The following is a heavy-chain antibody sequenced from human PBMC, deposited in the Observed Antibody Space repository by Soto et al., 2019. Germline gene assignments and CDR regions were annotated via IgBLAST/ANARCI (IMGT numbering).Heavy chain of an antibody. V-gene: IGHV3-74*01. Sequence: EVQLVESGGGLVQPGGSLRLSCAASGFTFSSYWMHWVRQAPGKGLVWVSRINSDGSSTSYADSVKGRVTISRDNSKNTLYLKMKSLRAEDTAVYYCVRTSLVVSAATREDYWGQGTLVTVSS. CDR2: INSDGSST. CDR3: VRTSLVVSAATREDY. CDR1: GFTFSSYW. D-gene: IGHD2-8*02. J-gene: IGHJ4*02.